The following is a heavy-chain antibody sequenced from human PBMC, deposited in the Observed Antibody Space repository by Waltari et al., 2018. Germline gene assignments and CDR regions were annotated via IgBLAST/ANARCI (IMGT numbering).Heavy chain of an antibody. J-gene: IGHJ2*01. D-gene: IGHD6-13*01. Sequence: QVQLQESGTGLVKPSETLSITCAVSGYSISSGTYWGWIRQPPGKGLEWIGSIYHSVSTYYNPSLKSRVTISVDTSKNQFSLKLSSVTAADTAVYYCARGYSSSWRDWYFDLWGRGTLVTVSS. CDR1: GYSISSGTY. V-gene: IGHV4-38-2*01. CDR3: ARGYSSSWRDWYFDL. CDR2: IYHSVST.